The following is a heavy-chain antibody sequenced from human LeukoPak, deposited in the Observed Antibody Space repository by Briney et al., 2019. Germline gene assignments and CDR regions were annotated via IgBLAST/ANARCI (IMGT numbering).Heavy chain of an antibody. Sequence: GGSLRLSCAASGFTFSTYEMNWVRQAPGKGLEWVSYISSSGRTIYYADSVKGRFTISRDNAKNSLYLQMNSLRAEDTAVYYCARAGCYDIGDFDYWGQGTLVTVSS. CDR1: GFTFSTYE. D-gene: IGHD3-22*01. J-gene: IGHJ4*02. CDR2: ISSSGRTI. V-gene: IGHV3-48*03. CDR3: ARAGCYDIGDFDY.